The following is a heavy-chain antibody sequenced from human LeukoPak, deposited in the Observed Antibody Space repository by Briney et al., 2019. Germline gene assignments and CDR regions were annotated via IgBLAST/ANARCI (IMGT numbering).Heavy chain of an antibody. Sequence: GGSLRLSCAASGFTFSSHWMSWVRQAPGKGLEWVANIKQDGSETYYVDSVKGRFTISRDNAKNSLYLQLNSLRAEDTAVYYCARDWGRFWGQGTLVTVSS. D-gene: IGHD3-16*01. V-gene: IGHV3-7*01. J-gene: IGHJ4*02. CDR1: GFTFSSHW. CDR3: ARDWGRF. CDR2: IKQDGSET.